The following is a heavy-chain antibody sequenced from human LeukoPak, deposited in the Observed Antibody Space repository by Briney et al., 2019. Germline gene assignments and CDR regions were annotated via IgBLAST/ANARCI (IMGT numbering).Heavy chain of an antibody. V-gene: IGHV3-30*18. CDR2: ISYDGSNK. D-gene: IGHD6-19*01. CDR3: AKGSGWYGLNY. CDR1: GFTFSSHA. Sequence: GGSLRLSCTASGFTFSSHAMSWVRQAPGKGLEWVAVISYDGSNKYYADSVKGRFTISRDNSKNTLYLQMNSLRAEDTAVYYCAKGSGWYGLNYWGQGTLVTVSS. J-gene: IGHJ4*02.